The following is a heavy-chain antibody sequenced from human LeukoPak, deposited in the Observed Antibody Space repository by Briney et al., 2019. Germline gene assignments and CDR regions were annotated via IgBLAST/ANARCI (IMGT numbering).Heavy chain of an antibody. CDR2: INPNSGGT. Sequence: ASVKVSCKASGYTFTGYYMHWVRQAPGQGLERMGRINPNSGGTNYAQKFQGRVTMTRDTSISTAYMELSRLRSDDTAVYYCARHTPYYYYYMDVWGKGTTVTVSS. J-gene: IGHJ6*03. V-gene: IGHV1-2*06. CDR3: ARHTPYYYYYMDV. CDR1: GYTFTGYY. D-gene: IGHD2-21*01.